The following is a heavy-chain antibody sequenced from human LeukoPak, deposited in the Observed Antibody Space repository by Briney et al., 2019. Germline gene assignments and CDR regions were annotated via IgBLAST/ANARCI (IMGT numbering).Heavy chain of an antibody. CDR1: GASISSPNW. J-gene: IGHJ6*03. CDR2: IYHSGST. CDR3: ARAYYYYMDV. Sequence: SGTLSPTCAVSGASISSPNWWSWVRPPPGKGLEWIGEIYHSGSTNYNPSLESRATISVDKSKNQFSLKLNSVTAADTAVYYCARAYYYYMDVWGKGTTGSVSS. V-gene: IGHV4-4*02.